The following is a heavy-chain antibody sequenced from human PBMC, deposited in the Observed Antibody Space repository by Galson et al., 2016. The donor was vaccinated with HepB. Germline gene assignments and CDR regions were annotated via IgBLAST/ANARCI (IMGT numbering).Heavy chain of an antibody. CDR1: GGSISSSSYY. Sequence: SETLSLTCTVSGGSISSSSYYWGWIRQPPGKGLEWIGSIYYSGSTYYNPALKSRVTISVDTSKNQFSLKLSSVTAADTAVYPCARRIQRRTSDYFDYWGQGTLVTVSS. CDR3: ARRIQRRTSDYFDY. J-gene: IGHJ4*02. V-gene: IGHV4-39*01. CDR2: IYYSGST.